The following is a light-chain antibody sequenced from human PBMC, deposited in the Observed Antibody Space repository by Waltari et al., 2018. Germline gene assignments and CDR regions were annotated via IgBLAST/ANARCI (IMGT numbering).Light chain of an antibody. CDR1: QFVSNY. V-gene: IGKV1-39*01. Sequence: IQMTQSPPSLSASVGDRVTITCRASQFVSNYVNWYQHKPGQAPKLLIFAASTLHSGVPGRFSGSGSGTEFALTISGLQPDDFATYYCQQGYRTWTFGLGTRVEIK. J-gene: IGKJ1*01. CDR2: AAS. CDR3: QQGYRTWT.